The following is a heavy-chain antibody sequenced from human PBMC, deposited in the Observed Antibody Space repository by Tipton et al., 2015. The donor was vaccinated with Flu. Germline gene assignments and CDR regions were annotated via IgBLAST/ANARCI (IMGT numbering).Heavy chain of an antibody. CDR1: GYTFTSYG. Sequence: QLVQSGAEVKKPGASVKVSCKASGYTFTSYGISWVRQAPGQGLEWMGWISAYNGNTNYAQKLQGRVTMTTDTSTSTAYMELRSRRSDDTAVYSCARHPSGMDYYDSSVYYYPGAFGIWGQGTMGPVSS. D-gene: IGHD3-22*01. J-gene: IGHJ3*02. V-gene: IGHV1-18*01. CDR2: ISAYNGNT. CDR3: ARHPSGMDYYDSSVYYYPGAFGI.